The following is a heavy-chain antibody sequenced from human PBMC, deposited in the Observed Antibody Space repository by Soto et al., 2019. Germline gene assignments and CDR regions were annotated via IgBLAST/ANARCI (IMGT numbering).Heavy chain of an antibody. J-gene: IGHJ4*02. CDR3: AIVPASLTTFDY. CDR2: VSGNGAVT. V-gene: IGHV3-23*01. CDR1: GFTFGNYA. D-gene: IGHD2-2*01. Sequence: EVQLLDSGGGLAQPGGSLRLSCAASGFTFGNYAMNWVRQAPGKGLEWVSTVSGNGAVTYYADSVKGRFTISRDNSRSTLYLQMNNLRAEDTAISICAIVPASLTTFDYWGQGTLVTVSS.